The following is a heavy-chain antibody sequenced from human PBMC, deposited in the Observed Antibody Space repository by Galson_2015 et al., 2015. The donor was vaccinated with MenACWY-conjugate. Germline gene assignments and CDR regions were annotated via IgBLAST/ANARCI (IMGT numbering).Heavy chain of an antibody. CDR2: ISYDGSNK. CDR1: GFTFSSYG. CDR3: RGREQVGRYYYYGMDV. V-gene: IGHV3-30*03. D-gene: IGHD2-15*01. Sequence: SLRLSCAASGFTFSSYGMHWVRQAPGKGLEWVAVISYDGSNKYYADSVKGRFTISRDNSKNTLYLQMNSLRAEDTAVYYCRGREQVGRYYYYGMDVWGQGTTVTVSS. J-gene: IGHJ6*02.